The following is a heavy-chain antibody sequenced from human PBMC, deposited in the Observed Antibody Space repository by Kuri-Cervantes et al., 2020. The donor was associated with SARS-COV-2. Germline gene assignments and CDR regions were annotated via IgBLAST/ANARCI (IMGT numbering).Heavy chain of an antibody. J-gene: IGHJ3*02. CDR1: GYTFSEYY. CDR3: ASLYFDDSSSEDYAFDI. V-gene: IGHV1-2*02. D-gene: IGHD6-13*01. CDR2: INPKSGGA. Sequence: ASVKVSCKASGYTFSEYYIHWVRQAPGQGLEWMGWINPKSGGAKYAQKFQGRVTITTDESTSTAYMELSSLRSEDTAVYYCASLYFDDSSSEDYAFDIWGQGTMVTVSS.